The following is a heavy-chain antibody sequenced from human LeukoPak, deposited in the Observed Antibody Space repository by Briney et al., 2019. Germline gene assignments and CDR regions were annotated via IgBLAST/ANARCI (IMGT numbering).Heavy chain of an antibody. V-gene: IGHV3-30-3*01. D-gene: IGHD2-15*01. CDR1: GFTFSSYA. Sequence: PGRSLRLSCAAAGFTFSSYAMHSVRQAPGKGLEWVAVISYDGSNKYYADSVKGRFTISRDNAKNSLYLQMNSLRAEDTAVYYCVRDIDFDYWGQGTLVTVSS. J-gene: IGHJ4*02. CDR3: VRDIDFDY. CDR2: ISYDGSNK.